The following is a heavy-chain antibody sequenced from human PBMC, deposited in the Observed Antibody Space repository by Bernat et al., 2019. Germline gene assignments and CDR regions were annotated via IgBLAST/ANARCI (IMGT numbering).Heavy chain of an antibody. J-gene: IGHJ4*02. CDR2: ISGRGEST. D-gene: IGHD6-13*01. CDR3: VKGLGGAAAAGRFANFDF. CDR1: KFTFSSYA. Sequence: LLESGGGLVQPGGSLRLSCAPSKFTFSSYAMSWVRQAPGKGLEWVSGISGRGESTYYADSVKGRFTISRDKSRNMLYLKMNSLRVDGTAVYLCVKGLGGAAAAGRFANFDFWGQGTLVTVSS. V-gene: IGHV3-23*01.